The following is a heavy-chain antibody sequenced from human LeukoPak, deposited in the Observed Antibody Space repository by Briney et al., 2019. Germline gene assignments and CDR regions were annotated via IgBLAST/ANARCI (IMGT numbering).Heavy chain of an antibody. CDR3: ARGRGYSSSSTDMDV. J-gene: IGHJ6*02. CDR2: ISGSSGYI. D-gene: IGHD6-6*01. V-gene: IGHV3-21*01. Sequence: GGSLRLSCATSGFTFSNYGMSWVRQAPGKGLEWVSSISGSSGYIYYADSVKDRFTISRDNAENSLYLQMDSLRDEDTAVYYCARGRGYSSSSTDMDVWGRGTTVTVS. CDR1: GFTFSNYG.